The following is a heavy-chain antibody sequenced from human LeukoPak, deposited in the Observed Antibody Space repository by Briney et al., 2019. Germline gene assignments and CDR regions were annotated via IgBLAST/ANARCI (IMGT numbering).Heavy chain of an antibody. D-gene: IGHD1-26*01. Sequence: ASVKVSCKASGYTFTSYDINWVRQATGQGLEWMGWMNPNSGNTGYAQKFQGRVTMTRNTSISTAYMELSSLRSEDTAVYYCARGTGSLVDLNFDYWGQGTLVTVSS. J-gene: IGHJ4*02. CDR3: ARGTGSLVDLNFDY. CDR2: MNPNSGNT. V-gene: IGHV1-8*01. CDR1: GYTFTSYD.